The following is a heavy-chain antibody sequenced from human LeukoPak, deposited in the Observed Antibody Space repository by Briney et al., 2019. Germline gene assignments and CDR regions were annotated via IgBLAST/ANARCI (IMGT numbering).Heavy chain of an antibody. CDR2: IRSKANSYAT. CDR3: TSPAVVVAAH. V-gene: IGHV3-73*01. J-gene: IGHJ4*02. D-gene: IGHD2-15*01. Sequence: GGSLRLSCAASGFTFSGSAMHWVRQASGKGLEGVGRIRSKANSYATAYAASVKGRFTISRDDSKNTAYLQMSSLKTEDTAVYYCTSPAVVVAAHWGQGTLVTVSS. CDR1: GFTFSGSA.